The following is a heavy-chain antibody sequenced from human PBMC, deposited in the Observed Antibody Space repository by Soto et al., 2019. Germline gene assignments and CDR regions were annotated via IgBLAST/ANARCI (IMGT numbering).Heavy chain of an antibody. D-gene: IGHD3-16*01. CDR2: INPDGSAR. J-gene: IGHJ4*02. V-gene: IGHV3-7*01. CDR1: GFSFTTYW. Sequence: EVHLVDSGGGLVQPGGSLRLSCAASGFSFTTYWMNWVRQTPGKGLEWVANINPDGSARSHVDSVKGRFTISRDNAKNSFYLQMNNLRVDDTAVYYCNAWGSECLWGQGILVTVSS. CDR3: NAWGSECL.